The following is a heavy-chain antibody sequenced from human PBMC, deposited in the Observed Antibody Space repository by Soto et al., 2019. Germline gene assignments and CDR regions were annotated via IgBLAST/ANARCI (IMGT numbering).Heavy chain of an antibody. D-gene: IGHD4-17*01. CDR3: AAWGDTVTTYFDY. J-gene: IGHJ4*02. Sequence: ASVKVSCKASGFTFTSSAVQWVRQARGQRLEWIGWIVVGSGNTNYAQKFQERVTITRDMSTSTAYMELSSLRSEDTAVYYCAAWGDTVTTYFDYWGQGTLVTVS. CDR2: IVVGSGNT. CDR1: GFTFTSSA. V-gene: IGHV1-58*01.